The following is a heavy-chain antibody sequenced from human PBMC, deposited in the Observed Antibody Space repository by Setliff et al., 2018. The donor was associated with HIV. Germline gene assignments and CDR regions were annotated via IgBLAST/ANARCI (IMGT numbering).Heavy chain of an antibody. V-gene: IGHV4-34*01. Sequence: SETLSLTCAVYGGSFSGYYWSWIRQPPKKGLEWIGEVNHDENTNYNPSLKSRVTISLDTSKNQFSLKVSSVTAADTAVYYCARSPTSNYLYYFDFWGQGTLVTVSS. J-gene: IGHJ4*02. CDR2: VNHDENT. CDR1: GGSFSGYY. CDR3: ARSPTSNYLYYFDF. D-gene: IGHD4-4*01.